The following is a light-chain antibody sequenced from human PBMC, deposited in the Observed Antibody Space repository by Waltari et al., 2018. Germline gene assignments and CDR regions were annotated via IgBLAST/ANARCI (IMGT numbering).Light chain of an antibody. V-gene: IGKV3-20*01. J-gene: IGKJ1*01. CDR3: QHYESLPVT. Sequence: EIVLTQSQGTLSLSPGERATLSCRASQSLSKYLARYQQKPGQAPRLLIYHASSRAAGIPDRFSGSGYGTDFSLTISRLEPEDFAVYYCQHYESLPVTFGQGTKVEIK. CDR2: HAS. CDR1: QSLSKY.